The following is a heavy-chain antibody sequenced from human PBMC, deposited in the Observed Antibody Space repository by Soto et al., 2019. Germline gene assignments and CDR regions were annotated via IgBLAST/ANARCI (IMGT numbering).Heavy chain of an antibody. CDR2: IKSKTDGGTT. CDR1: GFTFSNAW. Sequence: GGSLRLSCAASGFTFSNAWMNWVRQAPGKGLEWVGRIKSKTDGGTTDYAAPVKGRFTISRDDSKNTLYLQMNSLKTEDTAVYYCTTDFVVITTGIIDYWGQGTLVTVSS. CDR3: TTDFVVITTGIIDY. D-gene: IGHD3-22*01. J-gene: IGHJ4*02. V-gene: IGHV3-15*07.